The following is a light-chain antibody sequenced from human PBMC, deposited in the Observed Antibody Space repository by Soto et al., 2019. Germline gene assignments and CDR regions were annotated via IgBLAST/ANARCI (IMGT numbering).Light chain of an antibody. CDR2: DAS. J-gene: IGKJ2*01. Sequence: EIVMTQSPATLSVSPGERATLSCRASQSVSSNLAWYQQKPGQAPRLLIYDASTMATGIPARFSGSGSETEFTLTITSLQSEDFAVYYCQQYNNWPPYTFGQGTKLEIK. CDR1: QSVSSN. CDR3: QQYNNWPPYT. V-gene: IGKV3-15*01.